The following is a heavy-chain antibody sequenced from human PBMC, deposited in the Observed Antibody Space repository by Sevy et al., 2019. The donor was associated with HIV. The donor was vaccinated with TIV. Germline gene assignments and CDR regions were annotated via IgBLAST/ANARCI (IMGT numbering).Heavy chain of an antibody. Sequence: GSLRLSCAASGFIFSAAAMDWVRQAPGKGLEWVAVISTNGDMKYYADSVKGRFTISRDNSKNTVSLQMNSLRPDDTAVYYCARGLRGRITWSSGWHDFFDYWGQGTLVTVSS. CDR2: ISTNGDMK. CDR1: GFIFSAAA. V-gene: IGHV3-30*03. J-gene: IGHJ4*02. CDR3: ARGLRGRITWSSGWHDFFDY. D-gene: IGHD6-19*01.